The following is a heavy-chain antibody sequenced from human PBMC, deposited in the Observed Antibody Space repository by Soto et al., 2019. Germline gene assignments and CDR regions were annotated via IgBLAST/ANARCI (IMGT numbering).Heavy chain of an antibody. Sequence: SGPTLVNPTQTLTLTCTFSGFSLSTSGVAVGWIRQPPGKAPQWLALIYWDDDERYSPSLKNRLTITKGASKNQVLLTMTNMDPVDTATYYCAHRGESVAPRPIEYFDYWGQGALVTVSS. V-gene: IGHV2-5*02. CDR2: IYWDDDE. D-gene: IGHD6-6*01. CDR3: AHRGESVAPRPIEYFDY. CDR1: GFSLSTSGVA. J-gene: IGHJ4*02.